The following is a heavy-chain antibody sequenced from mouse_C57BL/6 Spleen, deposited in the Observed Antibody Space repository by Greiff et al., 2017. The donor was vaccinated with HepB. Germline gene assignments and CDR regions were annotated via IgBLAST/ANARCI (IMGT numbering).Heavy chain of an antibody. Sequence: EVQLVESGGGLVKPGGSLKLSCAASGFTFSDYGMHWVRQAPEKGLEWVAYISSGSSTIYYADTVKGRFTISRDNAKNTLFLQRASLRSEDTAMYYCARSTYYGSSPSYWYFDVWGTGTTVTVSS. D-gene: IGHD1-1*01. V-gene: IGHV5-17*01. CDR3: ARSTYYGSSPSYWYFDV. J-gene: IGHJ1*03. CDR2: ISSGSSTI. CDR1: GFTFSDYG.